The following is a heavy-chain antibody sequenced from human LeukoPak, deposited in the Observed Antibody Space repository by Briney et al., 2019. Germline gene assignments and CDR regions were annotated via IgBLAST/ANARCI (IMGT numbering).Heavy chain of an antibody. Sequence: SETLSLTCTVSGYSISSGYYWDWIRQPPGKGLEWIGTLSHSGSSYYNPSLKGRVTISVDTSKNQFSLNLSSVTAADTAVFYCARRAGAYSHPYDYWGQGTLVTVSS. CDR3: ARRAGAYSHPYDY. D-gene: IGHD4/OR15-4a*01. J-gene: IGHJ4*02. V-gene: IGHV4-38-2*02. CDR2: LSHSGSS. CDR1: GYSISSGYY.